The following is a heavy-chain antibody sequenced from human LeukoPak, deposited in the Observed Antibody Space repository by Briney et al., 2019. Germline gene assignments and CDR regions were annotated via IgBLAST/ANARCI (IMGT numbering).Heavy chain of an antibody. J-gene: IGHJ6*03. Sequence: SVKVSCKASGGTFSSYAISWVRQAPGQGLEWMGGIIPIFGTANYAQKFQGRVTITTDESTSTAYMELSSLRSEDTAVYYCVRGESGYYYYYMGVWGKGTTVTVSS. CDR3: VRGESGYYYYYMGV. CDR2: IIPIFGTA. V-gene: IGHV1-69*05. CDR1: GGTFSSYA. D-gene: IGHD3-16*01.